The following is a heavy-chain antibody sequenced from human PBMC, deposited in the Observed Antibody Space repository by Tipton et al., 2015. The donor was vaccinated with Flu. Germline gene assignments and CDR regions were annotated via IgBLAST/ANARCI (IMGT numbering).Heavy chain of an antibody. CDR2: IYYSGST. CDR3: ARDDGNWALDY. CDR1: GGSVSSSAYF. J-gene: IGHJ4*02. D-gene: IGHD7-27*01. Sequence: TLSLTCTVSGGSVSSSAYFWSWIRQPPGKGLEWIGYIYYSGSTNYNPSLKSRVTISADTSKNQFSLILNSVTSADTAVYYCARDDGNWALDYWGQGTLVTVSS. V-gene: IGHV4-61*08.